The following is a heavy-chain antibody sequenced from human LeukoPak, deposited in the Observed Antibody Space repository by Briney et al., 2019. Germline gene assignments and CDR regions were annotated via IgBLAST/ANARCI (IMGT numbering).Heavy chain of an antibody. Sequence: SETLSLTCTVSGGSISSYYWSWIRQPPGKGPEWIGYIYYSGSTNYNPSLKSRVTISVDTSKNQFSLKLSSVTAADTAVYYCARDGGYGSGAFDIWGQGTMVTVSS. V-gene: IGHV4-59*01. CDR3: ARDGGYGSGAFDI. CDR2: IYYSGST. CDR1: GGSISSYY. D-gene: IGHD3-10*01. J-gene: IGHJ3*02.